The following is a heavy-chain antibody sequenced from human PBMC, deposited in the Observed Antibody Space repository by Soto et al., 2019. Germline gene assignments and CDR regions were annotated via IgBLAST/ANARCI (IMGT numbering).Heavy chain of an antibody. CDR2: IYYSGRT. J-gene: IGHJ4*02. Sequence: SETRSLTCTVSGGAVSSYYWSWIRQRTGKGLDWIGYIYYSGRTNYNPSLKSRVTISVDTSNNQFSLQLSSVTAAYTSVYYCARTRIWYSSGWYLDYWGQGTLVTVS. D-gene: IGHD6-19*01. CDR1: GGAVSSYY. CDR3: ARTRIWYSSGWYLDY. V-gene: IGHV4-59*02.